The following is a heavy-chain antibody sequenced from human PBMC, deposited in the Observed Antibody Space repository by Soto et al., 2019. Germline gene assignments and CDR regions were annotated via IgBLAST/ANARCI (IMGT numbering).Heavy chain of an antibody. CDR3: ATGGTYFDY. CDR2: IHTSESP. V-gene: IGHV4-4*07. Sequence: SETLSLTCTVSGGSISSYYCSWIRQAAGKGLEWIGRIHTSESPNYNPSLKSRVTMSADTSKNQFSLKLTSVTAADTAVYYCATGGTYFDYWGQGTLVTVSS. J-gene: IGHJ4*02. CDR1: GGSISSYY.